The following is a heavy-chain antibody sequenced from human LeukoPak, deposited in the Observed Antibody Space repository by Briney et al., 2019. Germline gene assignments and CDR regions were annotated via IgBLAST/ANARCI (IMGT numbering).Heavy chain of an antibody. Sequence: PSETLSLTCTVSGGSISGSHYYWGWIRQPPGKGLEWIGTMYYSGSTYYNPSLKSRVTMSVDTSNNQFSLKLSSVTAADTAVFFCAREGILGPIDYWGQGTLVTVSS. V-gene: IGHV4-39*07. J-gene: IGHJ4*02. CDR1: GGSISGSHYY. CDR3: AREGILGPIDY. D-gene: IGHD1-26*01. CDR2: MYYSGST.